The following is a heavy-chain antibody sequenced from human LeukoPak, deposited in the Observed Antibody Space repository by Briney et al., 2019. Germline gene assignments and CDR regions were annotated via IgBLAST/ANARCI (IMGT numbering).Heavy chain of an antibody. Sequence: SETLSLTCTVSGYSISSGYYWGWIRQAPGKGLELIGNIYHSGSTYYNPSLRGRVTISVDTSNNRFSLKLNSVTAADTAVYYCARDRSGPFLFDYWGQGTLVTVSS. V-gene: IGHV4-38-2*02. J-gene: IGHJ4*02. CDR1: GYSISSGYY. CDR2: IYHSGST. CDR3: ARDRSGPFLFDY.